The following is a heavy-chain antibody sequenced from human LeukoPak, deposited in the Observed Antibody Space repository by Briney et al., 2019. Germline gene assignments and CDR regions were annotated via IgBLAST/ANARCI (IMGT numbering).Heavy chain of an antibody. CDR1: GFSFNSYA. D-gene: IGHD1-26*01. J-gene: IGHJ4*02. V-gene: IGHV3-23*01. Sequence: GGSLRLSCAASGFSFNSYAMTWVRQAPGEGLERVSFVNGNGGGTYYSDSVKGRFTISRDNSKSTLDLQMNSLRAEDTAVYYCAKATYSGSFPYLDYWGQGALVTVSS. CDR2: VNGNGGGT. CDR3: AKATYSGSFPYLDY.